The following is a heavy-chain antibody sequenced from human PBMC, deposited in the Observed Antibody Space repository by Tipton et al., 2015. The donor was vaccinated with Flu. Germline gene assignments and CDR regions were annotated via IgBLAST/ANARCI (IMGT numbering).Heavy chain of an antibody. Sequence: QLVQSGGGLIQPGGSLRLSCAASGFTVSSNYMTWVRQAPGKGLEWVSVIYIGGSTYYADSVKGRFTISRDNSKNTLYLQMNSLRAEDTAVYYCATLGNSGTDGFDIWGQGTMVTISS. D-gene: IGHD5-12*01. V-gene: IGHV3-53*01. CDR2: IYIGGST. CDR3: ATLGNSGTDGFDI. J-gene: IGHJ3*02. CDR1: GFTVSSNY.